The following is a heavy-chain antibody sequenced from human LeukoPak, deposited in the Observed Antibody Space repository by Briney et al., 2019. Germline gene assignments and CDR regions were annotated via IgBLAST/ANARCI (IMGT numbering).Heavy chain of an antibody. CDR2: VYTSGST. V-gene: IGHV4-4*07. CDR1: GGSISSYY. Sequence: SETLSLTCTVSGGSISSYYWSWIRQPAGKGLEWIGRVYTSGSTNYNPSLKSRVTMSVDTSKNQFSLKLSSVTAADTAVYYCARDVEGDSSGYYYYWLDPWGQGTLVTVSS. D-gene: IGHD3-22*01. CDR3: ARDVEGDSSGYYYYWLDP. J-gene: IGHJ5*02.